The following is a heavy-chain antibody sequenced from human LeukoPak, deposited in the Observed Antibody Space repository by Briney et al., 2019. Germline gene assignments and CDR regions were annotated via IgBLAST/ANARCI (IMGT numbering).Heavy chain of an antibody. CDR2: SGGDGGST. Sequence: PGGSLRLSCAASGFTFSSYAMSWVRQAPGKGLEWVSASGGDGGSTYADSVKGRFTISRDNSKNTLYLQMNSLRDDDTATYYCAKALNYWYFDLWGRGNLVTVSS. J-gene: IGHJ2*01. V-gene: IGHV3-23*01. CDR3: AKALNYWYFDL. CDR1: GFTFSSYA.